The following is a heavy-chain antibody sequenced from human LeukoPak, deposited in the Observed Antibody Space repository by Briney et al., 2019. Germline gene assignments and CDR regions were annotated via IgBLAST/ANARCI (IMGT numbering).Heavy chain of an antibody. CDR2: ISGDGGST. CDR3: AKDFRGSYYSFDC. D-gene: IGHD1-26*01. Sequence: GGSLRLSCAASGFTFDDYAMHWVRQAPGKGLEWVSLISGDGGSTYYADSVKGRFTISRDNSKKTLYLQMNSLRDEDTAVYYCAKDFRGSYYSFDCWGQGTLVTVSP. V-gene: IGHV3-43*02. CDR1: GFTFDDYA. J-gene: IGHJ4*02.